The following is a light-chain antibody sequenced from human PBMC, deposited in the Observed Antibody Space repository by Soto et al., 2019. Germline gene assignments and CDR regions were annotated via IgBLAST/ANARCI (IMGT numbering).Light chain of an antibody. J-gene: IGKJ4*01. CDR2: GAS. CDR1: QSVSRSTS. V-gene: IGKV3-20*01. Sequence: EIVLTQSPGTLSLSPGERATLSCRASQSVSRSTSLAWYQEKTGQAPRLLIYGASSRAVGVPDRFSGSGSGTDFTLTISRLEPEDFAAYYCQQYGDSPLTFGGGTKVE. CDR3: QQYGDSPLT.